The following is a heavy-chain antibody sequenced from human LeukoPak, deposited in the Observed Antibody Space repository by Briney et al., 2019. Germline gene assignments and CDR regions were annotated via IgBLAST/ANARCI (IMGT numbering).Heavy chain of an antibody. D-gene: IGHD3-10*01. Sequence: PGGSLRLSCAASGFTFDDYAMHWVLQAPGKGLEWVSGISWNSGSIGYADSVKGRFTISRDNAKNSLYLQMNSLRAEDTALYYCAKDKEYGSGSYALYYFDYWGQGTLVTVSS. CDR2: ISWNSGSI. CDR1: GFTFDDYA. J-gene: IGHJ4*02. V-gene: IGHV3-9*01. CDR3: AKDKEYGSGSYALYYFDY.